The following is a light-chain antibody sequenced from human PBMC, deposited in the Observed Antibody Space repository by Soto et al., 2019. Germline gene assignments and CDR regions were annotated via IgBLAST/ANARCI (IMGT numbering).Light chain of an antibody. CDR2: RDS. CDR3: AAWDDSLRGWV. J-gene: IGLJ3*02. Sequence: QSVLTQPPSASGTPGQRVTISCSESSSSIGSNYIYWYQQLPGTAPKLLIYRDSQRPSGVPDRFSGSKSGTSASLAISGLRSEDEADYDCAAWDDSLRGWVFGGGTKVTVL. CDR1: SSSIGSNY. V-gene: IGLV1-47*01.